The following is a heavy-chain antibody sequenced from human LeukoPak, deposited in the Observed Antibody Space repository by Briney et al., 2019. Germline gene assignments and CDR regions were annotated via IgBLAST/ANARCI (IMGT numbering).Heavy chain of an antibody. Sequence: SETLSLTCTVSGGSISGSGYYWSWIRQPPGKGLEWIGYIYYSGSTNYNPSLKSRVTISVDTSKNQFSLKLSSVTAADTAVYYCARASTGTIDYWGQGTLVTVSS. CDR2: IYYSGST. CDR1: GGSISGSGYY. D-gene: IGHD1/OR15-1a*01. V-gene: IGHV4-61*08. CDR3: ARASTGTIDY. J-gene: IGHJ4*02.